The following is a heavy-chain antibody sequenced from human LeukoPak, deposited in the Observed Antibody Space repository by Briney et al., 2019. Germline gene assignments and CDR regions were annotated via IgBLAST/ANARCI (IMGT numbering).Heavy chain of an antibody. V-gene: IGHV4-34*01. D-gene: IGHD4-17*01. CDR3: ARGPTTTTVTPQGEAFDI. J-gene: IGHJ3*02. CDR2: INHSGST. CDR1: GFTFSSYA. Sequence: PGGSLRLSCAASGFTFSSYAMSWVRQPPGKGLEWIGEINHSGSTNYNPSLKSRVTISVDTSKNQFSLKLSSVTAADTAVYYCARGPTTTTVTPQGEAFDIWGQGTMVTVSS.